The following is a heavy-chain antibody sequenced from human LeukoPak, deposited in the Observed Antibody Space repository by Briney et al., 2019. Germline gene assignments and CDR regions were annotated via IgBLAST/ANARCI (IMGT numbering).Heavy chain of an antibody. V-gene: IGHV4-59*08. CDR2: IYYSGST. J-gene: IGHJ4*02. CDR3: ARRGGDYTPMATMKYFFDN. D-gene: IGHD5-18*01. Sequence: SESLSLSCTVSGGFISSYYWSWVRQPPGKGLEWIWYIYYSGSTNYNPSLKSRVTISLDTSKNQFCLKLSSVTAADTTVYYGARRGGDYTPMATMKYFFDNWGQGSLVTVSS. CDR1: GGFISSYY.